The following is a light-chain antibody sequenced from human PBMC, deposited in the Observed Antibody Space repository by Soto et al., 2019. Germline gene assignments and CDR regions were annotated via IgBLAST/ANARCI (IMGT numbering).Light chain of an antibody. CDR2: SNN. Sequence: QSVLTQPPSASRTPGQRVSISCSGSSSNIGTNFVDWYQQLPGTAPKLLIYSNNQRPSGVPARFSGSKSGTSASLAISGLQSEDEADYYCAAWDDSLIAYVFGSGTQLTVL. CDR1: SSNIGTNF. J-gene: IGLJ7*01. V-gene: IGLV1-44*01. CDR3: AAWDDSLIAYV.